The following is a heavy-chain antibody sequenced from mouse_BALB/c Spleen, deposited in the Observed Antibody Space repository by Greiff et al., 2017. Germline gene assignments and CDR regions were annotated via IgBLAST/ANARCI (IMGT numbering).Heavy chain of an antibody. V-gene: IGHV1S137*01. CDR3: ARFTSGRGYFDY. CDR2: ISTYYGDA. Sequence: QVQLQQSGAELVRPGVSVKISCKGSGYTFTDYAMHWVKQSHAKSLEWIGVISTYYGDASYTQKFKGKATMTVDKSSSTAYMELARLTSEDSAIYYSARFTSGRGYFDYWGQGTTLTVSS. J-gene: IGHJ2*01. CDR1: GYTFTDYA. D-gene: IGHD1-1*01.